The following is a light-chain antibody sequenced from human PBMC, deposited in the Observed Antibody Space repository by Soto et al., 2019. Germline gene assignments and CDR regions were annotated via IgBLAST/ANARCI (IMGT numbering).Light chain of an antibody. CDR1: QSMRRL. J-gene: IGKJ1*01. CDR3: QQYDVYPLT. Sequence: DIQMTQSPSTLSASVGDRVTITCRSSQSMRRLLAWFQHKPGKAPKLLIYDVSVLETGVASGFSGSGSGTEFTLTISSLQPDDFATYYCQQYDVYPLTFGPGTKVQI. CDR2: DVS. V-gene: IGKV1-5*03.